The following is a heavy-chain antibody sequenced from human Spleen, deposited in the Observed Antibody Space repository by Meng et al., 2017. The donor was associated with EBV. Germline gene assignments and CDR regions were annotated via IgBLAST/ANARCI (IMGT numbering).Heavy chain of an antibody. D-gene: IGHD6-19*01. CDR2: FTPIFGTT. Sequence: QLQLVQSGAEVKKPGSSMKVACKASGGTFSRYTFSWVRQAPGQGLEWMAGFTPIFGTTNYAQKFDDRLTISADTSTTTVYMELSSLRSEDTAVYFCASLNDYSSGSTSWGQGTLVTVSS. CDR1: GGTFSRYT. V-gene: IGHV1-69*06. CDR3: ASLNDYSSGSTS. J-gene: IGHJ5*02.